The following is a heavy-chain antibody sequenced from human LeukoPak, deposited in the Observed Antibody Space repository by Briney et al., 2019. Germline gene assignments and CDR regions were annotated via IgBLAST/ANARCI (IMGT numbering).Heavy chain of an antibody. CDR2: ISSSSSYI. Sequence: GGSLRLSCAASGFTFSSYSMNWVRQAPGKGLEWVSSISSSSSYIYYADSVKGRFTISRDNAKNSLYLQMNSLRAEDTAVYYCAVAYCGGDCYPWGQGTLVTVSS. J-gene: IGHJ4*02. D-gene: IGHD2-21*02. CDR3: AVAYCGGDCYP. CDR1: GFTFSSYS. V-gene: IGHV3-21*01.